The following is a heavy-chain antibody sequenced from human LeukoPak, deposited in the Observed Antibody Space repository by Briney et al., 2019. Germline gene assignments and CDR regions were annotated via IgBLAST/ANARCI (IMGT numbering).Heavy chain of an antibody. CDR3: ARDCSGWSFDY. CDR1: GFTFSTYG. J-gene: IGHJ4*02. D-gene: IGHD6-19*01. V-gene: IGHV3-30*03. CDR2: ISFDGSNT. Sequence: GRSLRLSCAASGFTFSTYGMNWVRQAPGKGLEWVALISFDGSNTYYADSVKGRFTISRDNSKNTVYLQMNSLRAEDTAVYYCARDCSGWSFDYWGQGTLVTVSS.